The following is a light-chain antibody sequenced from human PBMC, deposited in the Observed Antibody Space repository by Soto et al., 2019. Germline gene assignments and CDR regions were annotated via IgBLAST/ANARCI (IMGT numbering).Light chain of an antibody. CDR3: SSYTSSSTL. CDR1: SSDVGGSDY. Sequence: QSVLTQPRSVSGSPGQSVTISCTGTSSDVGGSDYVSWYQQHPGKAPKLMIYEVSDRPSGISSRFSGSKSGNTASLTISGLQTEDEADYYCSSYTSSSTLFGTGTKLTVL. J-gene: IGLJ1*01. V-gene: IGLV2-14*01. CDR2: EVS.